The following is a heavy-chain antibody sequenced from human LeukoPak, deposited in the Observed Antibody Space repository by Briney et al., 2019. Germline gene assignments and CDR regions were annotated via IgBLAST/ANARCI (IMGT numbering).Heavy chain of an antibody. Sequence: GGSLRLSCAASGFTFTSSAMSWVRQAPGKGLEWVSSISGSGHSTDYADSVKGRFTISRDNAKNSLYLQMNSLRAEDTAVYYCARNYYDSSGYLNDAFDIWGQGTMVTVSS. CDR1: GFTFTSSA. CDR3: ARNYYDSSGYLNDAFDI. D-gene: IGHD3-22*01. V-gene: IGHV3-23*01. J-gene: IGHJ3*02. CDR2: ISGSGHST.